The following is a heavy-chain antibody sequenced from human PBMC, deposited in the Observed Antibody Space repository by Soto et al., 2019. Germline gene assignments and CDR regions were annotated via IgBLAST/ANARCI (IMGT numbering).Heavy chain of an antibody. D-gene: IGHD1-1*01. CDR1: GDSVSSNSAG. Sequence: QVQLQLSGPGLVTPSQTLSLTCAISGDSVSSNSAGWNWIRQTPSRGLEWLGRTYYRSKWYFNYAVSVESRITINPDTSKNQFSLQLSSVTPDHTAVYYCARGSWDDVSGHYSMDVWGKGTTVTVSS. CDR3: ARGSWDDVSGHYSMDV. J-gene: IGHJ6*03. CDR2: TYYRSKWYF. V-gene: IGHV6-1*01.